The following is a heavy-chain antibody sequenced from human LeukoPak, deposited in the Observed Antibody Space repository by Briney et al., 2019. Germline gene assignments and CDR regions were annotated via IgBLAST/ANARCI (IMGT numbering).Heavy chain of an antibody. CDR2: ISGSGGST. V-gene: IGHV3-23*01. J-gene: IGHJ4*02. D-gene: IGHD2-15*01. Sequence: EVSLRLSCAAAGFTFSSYAMSWVRQAPGKGLEWVSAISGSGGSTHYADSVKGRFTISRDNSKNTLYLQMNSLRAEDTAVYYCAKLSSSGGSCKTNDYRGQGTLVTVSS. CDR1: GFTFSSYA. CDR3: AKLSSSGGSCKTNDY.